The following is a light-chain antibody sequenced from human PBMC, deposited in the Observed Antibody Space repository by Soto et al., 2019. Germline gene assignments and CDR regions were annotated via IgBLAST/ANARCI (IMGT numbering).Light chain of an antibody. Sequence: EIVLTQSPGTLSLSPGERATLSCRASQSVSSSYLAWYKQKPGQAPRLLIYGASSRATGIPDRFSGSGSGTDFTLTISRLEPEDVVVYYCQQYCSSPNTFGQGTRLEIK. J-gene: IGKJ5*01. CDR1: QSVSSSY. V-gene: IGKV3-20*01. CDR2: GAS. CDR3: QQYCSSPNT.